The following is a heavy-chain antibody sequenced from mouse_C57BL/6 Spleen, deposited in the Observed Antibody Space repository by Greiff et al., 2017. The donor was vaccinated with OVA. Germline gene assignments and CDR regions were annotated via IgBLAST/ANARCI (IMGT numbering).Heavy chain of an antibody. V-gene: IGHV1-80*01. D-gene: IGHD3-2*02. CDR3: ARWAAQATVDY. CDR1: GYAFSSYW. CDR2: IYPGDGDT. J-gene: IGHJ2*01. Sequence: VQLQQSGAELVKPGASVKISCKASGYAFSSYWMNWVKQRPGKGLEWIGQIYPGDGDTNYNGKFKGKATLTADKSSSPAYMKLSSLTSEDSAVYFCARWAAQATVDYWGQGTTLTVSS.